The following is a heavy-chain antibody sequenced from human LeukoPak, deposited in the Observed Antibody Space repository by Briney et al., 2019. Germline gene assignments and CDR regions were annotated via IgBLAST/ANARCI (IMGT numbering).Heavy chain of an antibody. CDR2: ISSSSSYI. CDR1: GFTFSSYS. Sequence: PGGSLRLSCAASGFTFSSYSMNWVRQAPGKGLEWVSSISSSSSYIYYADSVKGRFTISRDNAKNSLYLQMNSLRAEDTAVYYCARGVAEWLFYYYYYMDVWGKGTTVTVSS. V-gene: IGHV3-21*01. CDR3: ARGVAEWLFYYYYYMDV. J-gene: IGHJ6*03. D-gene: IGHD3-3*01.